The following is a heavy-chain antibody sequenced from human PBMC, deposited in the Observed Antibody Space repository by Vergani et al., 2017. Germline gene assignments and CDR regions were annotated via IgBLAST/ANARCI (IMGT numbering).Heavy chain of an antibody. CDR1: GFTFSSYA. Sequence: EVQLLESGGGLVQPGGSLRLSCAASGFTFSSYAMSWVRQAPGKGLEWVSAISGSGGSTYYTDSVKGRFTISRDNSKNTLYLQMNSLRAEDTAVYYCAKPVVVPAATPRSLRGDYYAFDYWGQGTLVTVSS. CDR2: ISGSGGST. CDR3: AKPVVVPAATPRSLRGDYYAFDY. V-gene: IGHV3-23*01. D-gene: IGHD2-2*01. J-gene: IGHJ4*02.